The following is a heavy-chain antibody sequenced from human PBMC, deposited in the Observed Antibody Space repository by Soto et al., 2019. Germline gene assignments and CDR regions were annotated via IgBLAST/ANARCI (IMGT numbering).Heavy chain of an antibody. V-gene: IGHV4-39*01. Sequence: QLQLQESGPGLVRPSETLSLTCTVSGASISSSGYYWAWMRQPPGKGPEWIGSSHYTGSTTYNPSLETRVVISVDTSKNQFSLRLTSLTAADTSVYHCARQIFCSSPSCVGKPLRWFDPWGQGTQVTVSS. D-gene: IGHD2-2*01. CDR3: ARQIFCSSPSCVGKPLRWFDP. J-gene: IGHJ5*02. CDR2: SHYTGST. CDR1: GASISSSGYY.